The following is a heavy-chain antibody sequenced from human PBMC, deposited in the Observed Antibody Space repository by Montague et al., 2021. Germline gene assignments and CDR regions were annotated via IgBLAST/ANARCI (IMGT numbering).Heavy chain of an antibody. CDR1: GFPFSLYA. J-gene: IGHJ4*02. Sequence: SLRISCTVSGFPFSLYAMNWVRQAPGKGLEWVSAISGSGGNTYYADSVKGRFTISRDNSKNTVYLQMSSLRADDTAVYYCANNIHFDYWGQGTLVTVSS. CDR2: ISGSGGNT. V-gene: IGHV3-23*01. CDR3: ANNIHFDY.